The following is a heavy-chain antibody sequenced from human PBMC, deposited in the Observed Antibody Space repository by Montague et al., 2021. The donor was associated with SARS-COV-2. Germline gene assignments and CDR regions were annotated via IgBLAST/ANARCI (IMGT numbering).Heavy chain of an antibody. CDR3: ARLWDFFGSGSYKNSWFDP. Sequence: SETLSLTCTVSAGPISTNSYYWAWIRQPPGKGLEWIGSISYSGSTYFYPSLESRLTMSVDTSKNHFSLKLSSVTAADTAVYYCARLWDFFGSGSYKNSWFDPWGQGTRVTVSS. D-gene: IGHD3-10*01. CDR2: ISYSGST. V-gene: IGHV4-39*02. J-gene: IGHJ5*02. CDR1: AGPISTNSYY.